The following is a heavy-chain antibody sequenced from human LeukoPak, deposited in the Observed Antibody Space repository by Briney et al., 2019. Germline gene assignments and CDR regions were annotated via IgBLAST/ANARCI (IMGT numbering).Heavy chain of an antibody. CDR1: GFTFSSYS. CDR3: ARDPYYYGSGSYHNWFDP. Sequence: GGSLRLSCAASGFTFSSYSMNWVRQAPGKGLEWDSYISSSSSTIYYADSVKGRFTISRDNAKNSLYLQMNSLRAEDTAVYYCARDPYYYGSGSYHNWFDPWGQGTLVTVSS. CDR2: ISSSSSTI. V-gene: IGHV3-48*01. J-gene: IGHJ5*02. D-gene: IGHD3-10*01.